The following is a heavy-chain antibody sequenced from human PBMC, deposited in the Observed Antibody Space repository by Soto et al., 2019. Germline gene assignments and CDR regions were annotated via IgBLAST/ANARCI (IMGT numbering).Heavy chain of an antibody. Sequence: EVQLVESGGGLVQPGGSLRLSCAASGFTFSSYSMNWVRQAPGKGLEWVSYISSSSSTIYYAGSVKGRFTISRDNAKDSLDLQMNSLRDEDTAVYYCAREGGNLNGFDPWGQGTLVTVSS. J-gene: IGHJ5*02. CDR2: ISSSSSTI. CDR3: AREGGNLNGFDP. V-gene: IGHV3-48*02. CDR1: GFTFSSYS. D-gene: IGHD1-26*01.